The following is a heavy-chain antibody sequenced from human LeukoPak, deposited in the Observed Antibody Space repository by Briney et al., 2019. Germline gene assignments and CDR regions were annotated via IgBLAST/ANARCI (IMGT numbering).Heavy chain of an antibody. V-gene: IGHV1-18*01. D-gene: IGHD1-26*01. CDR3: ARWAFYHGADY. J-gene: IGHJ4*02. Sequence: ASVKVSCKASGYTFTSYRISGVRQAPGQGREWMGWISAYNGNTNYVQKLQGRVTMTTDTSTSTAYMELRSLRSDDTAVYYWARWAFYHGADYWGQGTLVTVSS. CDR1: GYTFTSYR. CDR2: ISAYNGNT.